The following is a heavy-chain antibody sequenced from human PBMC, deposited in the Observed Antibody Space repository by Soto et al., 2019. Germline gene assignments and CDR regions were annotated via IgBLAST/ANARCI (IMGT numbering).Heavy chain of an antibody. CDR2: VYHSGRA. D-gene: IGHD3-10*01. V-gene: IGHV4-4*02. CDR3: AKTIGSGSYMPF. Sequence: QVQLQESGPGLVKPSGTLSITCTVSGDSISDSNWWTWVRQPPGKGLEWIGEVYHSGRANYNPSLRSRVTMSADTLKNHFNLRLSSVTAADPAVYYCAKTIGSGSYMPFWVQGTLVAVSP. CDR1: GDSISDSNW. J-gene: IGHJ1*01.